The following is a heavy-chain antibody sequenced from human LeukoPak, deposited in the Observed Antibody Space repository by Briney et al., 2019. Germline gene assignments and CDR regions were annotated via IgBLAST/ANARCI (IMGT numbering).Heavy chain of an antibody. D-gene: IGHD3-22*01. V-gene: IGHV3-30-3*01. CDR3: ARVPGYDSSGYFDY. CDR2: ISYDGSNK. CDR1: GLTFSSYA. J-gene: IGHJ4*02. Sequence: GRSLRLSCAATGLTFSSYAMHWVRQAPGKGLEWVAVISYDGSNKYYADSVKGRFTISRDNSKNTLYLQMNSLGAEDTAVYYCARVPGYDSSGYFDYWGQGTLVTVSS.